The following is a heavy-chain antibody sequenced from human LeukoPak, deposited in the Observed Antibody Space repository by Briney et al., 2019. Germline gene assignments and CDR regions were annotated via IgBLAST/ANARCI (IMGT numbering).Heavy chain of an antibody. CDR3: ARANYDILTGYSFSYYFDY. V-gene: IGHV1-46*01. CDR1: GYTFTSYY. Sequence: ASVKVSCKASGYTFTSYYMHWVRQAPGQGLEWMGIINPSGGSTTYAQKFQGRVTMTRDMSTSTVYMELSSLRSEDTAVYYCARANYDILTGYSFSYYFDYWGQGTLVTVSS. D-gene: IGHD3-9*01. J-gene: IGHJ4*02. CDR2: INPSGGST.